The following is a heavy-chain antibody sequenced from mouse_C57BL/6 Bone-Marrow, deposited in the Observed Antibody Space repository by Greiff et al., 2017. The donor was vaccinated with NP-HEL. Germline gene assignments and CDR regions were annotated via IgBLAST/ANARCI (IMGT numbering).Heavy chain of an antibody. D-gene: IGHD1-1*01. CDR2: INPYNGDT. Sequence: VQLQQSGPELVKPGDSVKISCKASGYSFTGYFMNWVMQSHGKSLEWIGRINPYNGDTFYNQKFKGKATLTVDKSSSTAHMELRSLTSEDSAVYYCARGFITTVVASMDYWGQGTSVTVSS. CDR1: GYSFTGYF. J-gene: IGHJ4*01. V-gene: IGHV1-20*01. CDR3: ARGFITTVVASMDY.